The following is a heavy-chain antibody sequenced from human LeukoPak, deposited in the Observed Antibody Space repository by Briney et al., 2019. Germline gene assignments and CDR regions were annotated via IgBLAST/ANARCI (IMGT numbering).Heavy chain of an antibody. Sequence: PGGSLRLSCEASGFTFDDFAVHWVRQGPVKGLEWVAGISWNAGSIDYVDSVRGRFTISRDNAKNFLYLQMNNLRAEDTALYYCAKIDYGGNDWGQGTLVTVSS. D-gene: IGHD4-23*01. V-gene: IGHV3-9*01. CDR1: GFTFDDFA. J-gene: IGHJ4*02. CDR2: ISWNAGSI. CDR3: AKIDYGGND.